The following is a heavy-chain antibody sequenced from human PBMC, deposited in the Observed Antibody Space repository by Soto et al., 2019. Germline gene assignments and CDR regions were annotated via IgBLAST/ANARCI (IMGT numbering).Heavy chain of an antibody. CDR2: IIPIFGTA. V-gene: IGHV1-69*01. D-gene: IGHD4-17*01. CDR1: GGTFSSYA. Sequence: QVQLVQSGAEVKKPGSSVKVSCKASGGTFSSYAISWVRQAPGQGLERMGGIIPIFGTANYAQKFQGRVTITADESTSTAYMELSSLRSEDTAVYYCASKNDYGGTESPYGMDVWGQGTTVTVSS. J-gene: IGHJ6*02. CDR3: ASKNDYGGTESPYGMDV.